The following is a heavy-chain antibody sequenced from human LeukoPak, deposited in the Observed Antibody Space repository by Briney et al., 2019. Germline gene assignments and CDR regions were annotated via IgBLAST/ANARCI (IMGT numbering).Heavy chain of an antibody. CDR1: GGSISSYY. CDR3: ARTSYDTTNDAFDI. D-gene: IGHD3-22*01. CDR2: IYTSGST. J-gene: IGHJ3*02. Sequence: SETLSLTCTVSGGSISSYYWGWIRQPAGKGLELIGRIYTSGSTNYNPSLRSRVTMSVDTSKNQFSLRLRSVTAADTAVYYCARTSYDTTNDAFDIWGQGTMVTVSS. V-gene: IGHV4-4*07.